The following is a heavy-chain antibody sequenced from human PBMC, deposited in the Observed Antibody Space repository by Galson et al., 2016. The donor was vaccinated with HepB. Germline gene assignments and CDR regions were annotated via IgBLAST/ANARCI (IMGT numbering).Heavy chain of an antibody. CDR1: GFTFDDQS. J-gene: IGHJ5*01. V-gene: IGHV3-43*01. CDR3: AKEGWGMSYPEFDS. D-gene: IGHD1-26*01. Sequence: SLRLSCAASGFTFDDQSMHWVRQAPGKGLEWVSLINWDGSATYYTDSVRGRFTISRDNNKKSLYLQMNSLRTEDTALYYCAKEGWGMSYPEFDSWGQGTLVTVSS. CDR2: INWDGSAT.